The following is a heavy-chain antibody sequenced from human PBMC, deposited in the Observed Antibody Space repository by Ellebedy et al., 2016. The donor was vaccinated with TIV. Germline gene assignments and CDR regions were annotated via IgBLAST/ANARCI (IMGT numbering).Heavy chain of an antibody. J-gene: IGHJ6*02. V-gene: IGHV1-8*03. Sequence: AASVKVSCKASGYTFTSYDINWVRQATGQGLEWMGYMNPNRGNTAYAQKLQGRVTITRNTSMSTAYMELSSLRSEDTAVYYCARGTVATGGGMDVWGQGTTVTVSS. D-gene: IGHD2-15*01. CDR2: MNPNRGNT. CDR3: ARGTVATGGGMDV. CDR1: GYTFTSYD.